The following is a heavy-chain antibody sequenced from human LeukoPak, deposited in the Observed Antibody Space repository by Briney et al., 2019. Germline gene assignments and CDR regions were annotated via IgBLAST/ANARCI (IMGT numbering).Heavy chain of an antibody. D-gene: IGHD3-10*01. Sequence: GSLRLSCAASGFTFSNAWMSWVRQAPGKGLEWIGEINHSGSTNYNPSLKSRVTISVDTSKNQFSLKLSSVTAADTAVYYCARDKASRYYYALSSYYYGMDVWGQGTTVTVSS. CDR3: ARDKASRYYYALSSYYYGMDV. J-gene: IGHJ6*02. V-gene: IGHV4-34*01. CDR2: INHSGST. CDR1: GFTFSNAW.